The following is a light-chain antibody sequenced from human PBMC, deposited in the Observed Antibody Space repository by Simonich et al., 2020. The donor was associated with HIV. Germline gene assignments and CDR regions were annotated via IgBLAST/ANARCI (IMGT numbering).Light chain of an antibody. J-gene: IGLJ2*01. CDR3: AEWDDRLNGVV. Sequence: QSVLTQPPSVSEAPRQRVTISCSGSSSNIGNNAVNWYQQLPGKAPKLLIYYDDLPPSGVSDRFSGSRSGTSASLAISGLQSEDEADYYCAEWDDRLNGVVFGGGTKLTVL. CDR1: SSNIGNNA. CDR2: YDD. V-gene: IGLV1-36*01.